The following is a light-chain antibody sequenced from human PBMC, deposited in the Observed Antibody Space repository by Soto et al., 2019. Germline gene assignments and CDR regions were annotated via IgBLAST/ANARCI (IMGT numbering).Light chain of an antibody. CDR3: QQTYTTPLT. CDR2: AAS. CDR1: QSITRH. Sequence: DIQMTQSPSSLSASLGDTVTITCRASQSITRHFTWFQHKPGNAPYLLLYAASTLQSGVPSRFSGSGAGTDFTLTITSLQPDDFATYFCQQTYTTPLTFGGGTKVDIK. V-gene: IGKV1-39*01. J-gene: IGKJ4*01.